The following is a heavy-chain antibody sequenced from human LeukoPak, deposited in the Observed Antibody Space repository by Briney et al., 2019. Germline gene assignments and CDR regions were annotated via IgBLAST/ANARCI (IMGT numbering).Heavy chain of an antibody. CDR1: GGSISSYY. D-gene: IGHD3-22*01. J-gene: IGHJ4*02. V-gene: IGHV4-59*08. CDR3: ARSLGDSRAYYHSDY. Sequence: SETLSLTCTVSGGSISSYYWSWIRQPPGKGLEWIGYIYYSGSTNYNPSLKSRVTISVGTSKNQFSLKLSSVTAADTAVYYCARSLGDSRAYYHSDYWGQGTLITVSS. CDR2: IYYSGST.